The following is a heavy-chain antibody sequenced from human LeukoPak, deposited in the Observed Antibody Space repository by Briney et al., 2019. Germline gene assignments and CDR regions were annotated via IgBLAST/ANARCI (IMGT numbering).Heavy chain of an antibody. V-gene: IGHV3-48*02. CDR3: ARDPGYSRPSSYGYFDH. D-gene: IGHD1-26*01. Sequence: GGSLRLSCATSGFTFSAYSMIWVRQTPGKGLECLSYITSSSDFIHYADSVRGRFTVSRDNAKNSLYLQMNSLRDEDTAVYYCARDPGYSRPSSYGYFDHWGQGTLATVSS. CDR1: GFTFSAYS. J-gene: IGHJ4*02. CDR2: ITSSSDFI.